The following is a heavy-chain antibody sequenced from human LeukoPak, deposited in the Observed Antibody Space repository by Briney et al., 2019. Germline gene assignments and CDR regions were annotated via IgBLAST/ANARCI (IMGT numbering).Heavy chain of an antibody. CDR3: TKGLRADF. CDR1: GYTFTGYY. V-gene: IGHV1-2*02. CDR2: MNPRSGSK. Sequence: ASVKVSCKASGYTFTGYYMHWVRQAPGQGLEWMGWMNPRSGSKVYAQKFQGRVIMTSDNSINTAYMELTSLTSDDTAVYYCTKGLRADFWGQGTQVTVSS. J-gene: IGHJ4*02.